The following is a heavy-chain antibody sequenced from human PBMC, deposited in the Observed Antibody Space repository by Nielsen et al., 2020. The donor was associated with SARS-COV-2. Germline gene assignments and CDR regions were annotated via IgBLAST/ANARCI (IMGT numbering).Heavy chain of an antibody. V-gene: IGHV3-48*04. Sequence: GESLKISCTASGFTFSSYSMNWVRQAPGKGLEWVSYISSSGSTIYYADSVKGRFTISRDNAKNSLYLQMNSLRAEDTAVYYCAREPRTTAPIGGWGQGTLVTVSS. CDR1: GFTFSSYS. CDR2: ISSSGSTI. J-gene: IGHJ4*02. CDR3: AREPRTTAPIGG. D-gene: IGHD1-7*01.